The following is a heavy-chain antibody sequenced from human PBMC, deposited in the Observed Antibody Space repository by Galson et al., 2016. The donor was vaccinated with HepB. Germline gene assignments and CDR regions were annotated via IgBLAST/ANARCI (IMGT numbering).Heavy chain of an antibody. CDR3: ARGPVRMPTKIDY. V-gene: IGHV4-39*02. CDR2: IYSGGKA. CDR1: GASINSHESY. D-gene: IGHD5-24*01. Sequence: SETLSLTCNVSGASINSHESYWGWIRQPPGKGLEWIANIYSGGKAYYNPSLKGRVTIAADTSKSQFSLNVSSVTAADTAIYFCARGPVRMPTKIDYWGQGTQVTVS. J-gene: IGHJ4*02.